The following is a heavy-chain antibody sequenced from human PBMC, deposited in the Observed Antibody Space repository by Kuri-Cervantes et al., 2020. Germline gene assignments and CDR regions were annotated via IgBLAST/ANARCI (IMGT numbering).Heavy chain of an antibody. CDR3: ELTDTAMIPAYFFDY. Sequence: SETLSLTCTVSGGSVSSSSYYWSWIRQPPGKGLEWIGYIYYSGSTNYNPSLRSRVTISVDTSKNQFSLKLSSVTAADTAVYYCELTDTAMIPAYFFDYWGQGTLVTIS. CDR1: GGSVSSSSYY. D-gene: IGHD5-18*01. J-gene: IGHJ4*02. V-gene: IGHV4-61*01. CDR2: IYYSGST.